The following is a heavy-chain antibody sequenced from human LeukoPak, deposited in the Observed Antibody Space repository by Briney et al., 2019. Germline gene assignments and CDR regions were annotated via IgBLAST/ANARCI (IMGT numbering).Heavy chain of an antibody. Sequence: SETLSLTCAVYGGSFSGNYRTLIRQTPGRVLEWIGESSPTGDITGYNPSLKGRATISVDSSKKQFSLKLTSVTAADTGVYYCARVPDFIARPCDSWGPGTLVTVSS. CDR1: GGSFSGNY. CDR2: SSPTGDIT. CDR3: ARVPDFIARPCDS. V-gene: IGHV4-34*01. J-gene: IGHJ4*02. D-gene: IGHD2-21*01.